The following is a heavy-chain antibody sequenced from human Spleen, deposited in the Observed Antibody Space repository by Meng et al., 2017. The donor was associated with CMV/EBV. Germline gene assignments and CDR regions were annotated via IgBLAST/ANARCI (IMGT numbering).Heavy chain of an antibody. J-gene: IGHJ4*02. CDR3: AKDTRTTQGYFDY. V-gene: IGHV3-30*02. CDR2: IRYDGSNK. D-gene: IGHD4-11*01. Sequence: LSLTCAASGFTFSSYGMHWVRQAPGKGLEWLAFIRYDGSNKYYADSVKGRFTISRDNSKNTLYLQMNSLRAEDTAVYYCAKDTRTTQGYFDYWGQGTLVTVSS. CDR1: GFTFSSYG.